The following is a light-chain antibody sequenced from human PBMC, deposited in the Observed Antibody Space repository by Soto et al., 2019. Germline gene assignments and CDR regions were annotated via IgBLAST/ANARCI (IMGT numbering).Light chain of an antibody. V-gene: IGKV3-11*01. CDR3: QQRRNWQISNWHLT. CDR1: QSVSSH. Sequence: EIVLTQSPATVSLSPGERATLSCRASQSVSSHLAWYQQKPGQAPRLLIYDVSNRATGIPARFSGSGSGTDFTLSISSLEPEDFAVYYCQQRRNWQISNWHLTFCGGTNSDIK. J-gene: IGKJ4*01. CDR2: DVS.